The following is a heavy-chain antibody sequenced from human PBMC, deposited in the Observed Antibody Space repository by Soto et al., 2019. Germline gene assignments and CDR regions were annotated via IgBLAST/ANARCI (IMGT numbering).Heavy chain of an antibody. CDR1: GFSLSTSGVG. Sequence: QITLKESGPTLVNPTQTLTLTCTFSGFSLSTSGVGVGWIRQPPGKALEWLALIYWDDDKRYSPSLKSRLTITKDTSKNQVVPTMTNMDPVDTATSYCAHTLGYDILTGYEGPFYSYYWGQGTLVTVSS. CDR3: AHTLGYDILTGYEGPFYSYY. V-gene: IGHV2-5*02. D-gene: IGHD3-9*01. J-gene: IGHJ4*02. CDR2: IYWDDDK.